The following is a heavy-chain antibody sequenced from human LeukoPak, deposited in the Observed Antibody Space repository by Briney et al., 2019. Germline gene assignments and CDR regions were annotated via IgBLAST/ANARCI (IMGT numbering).Heavy chain of an antibody. J-gene: IGHJ4*02. CDR1: GFTFSSYW. D-gene: IGHD6-6*01. Sequence: GGSLRLSCAASGFTFSSYWMHWVRQAPGKGLVWVSRINSDGSSTSYADSVRGRFSISRDNAKNTLYLQMNNLRAEDTAVYYCARGLSGYASSLGYWGQGTLVTVSA. V-gene: IGHV3-74*01. CDR2: INSDGSST. CDR3: ARGLSGYASSLGY.